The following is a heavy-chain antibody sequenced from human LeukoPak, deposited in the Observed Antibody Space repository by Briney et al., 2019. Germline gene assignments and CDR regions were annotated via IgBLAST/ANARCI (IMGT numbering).Heavy chain of an antibody. V-gene: IGHV4-34*01. CDR1: GGSFSGYY. CDR3: ARHDRATTSCLYFYGMDV. CDR2: INHSGST. Sequence: PSETLSLTCAVYGGSFSGYYWSWIRQPPGKGLEWIGEINHSGSTYYNPSLKSRVTISVDTSKNQFSLKLSSVTATDTAVYYCARHDRATTSCLYFYGMDVWGQGTTVTVSS. J-gene: IGHJ6*02. D-gene: IGHD2-2*01.